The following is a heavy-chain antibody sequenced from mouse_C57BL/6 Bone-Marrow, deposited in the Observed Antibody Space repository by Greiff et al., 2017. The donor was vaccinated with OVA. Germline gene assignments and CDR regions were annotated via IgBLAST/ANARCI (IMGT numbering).Heavy chain of an antibody. CDR1: GYTFTSYW. V-gene: IGHV1-72*01. D-gene: IGHD2-3*01. CDR3: TRPGDGYYYFDY. Sequence: QVQLKQSGAELVKPGASVKLSCKASGYTFTSYWMHWVKQRPGRGLEWIGRIDPNSGGTKYNEKFKGKATLTVDKPSSTAYMQLSSLTSEDSAVYKCTRPGDGYYYFDYWGQGTTLTVSS. CDR2: IDPNSGGT. J-gene: IGHJ2*01.